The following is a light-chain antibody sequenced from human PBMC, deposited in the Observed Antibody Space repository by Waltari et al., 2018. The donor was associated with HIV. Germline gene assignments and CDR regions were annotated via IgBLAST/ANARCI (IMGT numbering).Light chain of an antibody. CDR3: AAWDDSRNGEVI. V-gene: IGLV1-44*01. Sequence: QSVLTQPPSASGTPGQRVAIACYGRKSNIGSNSVNWYQQVPGTAPKLLIYSNNQRPSGVPDRFSGSKSGNSASLAISGLRSEDEADYYCAAWDDSRNGEVIFGGGTKLTVL. CDR2: SNN. CDR1: KSNIGSNS. J-gene: IGLJ2*01.